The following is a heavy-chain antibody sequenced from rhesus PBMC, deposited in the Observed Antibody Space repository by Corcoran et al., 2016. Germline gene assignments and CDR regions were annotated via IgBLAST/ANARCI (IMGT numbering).Heavy chain of an antibody. D-gene: IGHD6S26*01. CDR2: IYGSNWST. J-gene: IGHJ6*01. CDR3: GRGYSSGWSYKYGVDS. V-gene: IGHV4-147*01. Sequence: QVQLQESGPGLVKPSETLSLTCAVSGYSIRSNYWSWIRQPPGKGLEWIWYIYGSNWSTYYNPSLNSRVTISTDTSKNQCALKRSYVTAADTAVYYCGRGYSSGWSYKYGVDSWGQGVVVTVSS. CDR1: GYSIRSNY.